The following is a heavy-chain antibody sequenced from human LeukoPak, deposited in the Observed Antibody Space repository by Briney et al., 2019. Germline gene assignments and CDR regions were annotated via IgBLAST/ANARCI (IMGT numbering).Heavy chain of an antibody. J-gene: IGHJ4*02. V-gene: IGHV3-9*01. CDR1: GFTFDDYA. CDR2: ISWNSGSI. Sequence: PGRSLRLSCAASGFTFDDYAMHWVRQAPGKGLEWVSGISWNSGSIGYADSVKGRFTISRDNAKNSLYLQMNSLRAEDTALYYCAKGGGCSGGSCYGLGVHLQTLFDYWGQGTLVTVSS. CDR3: AKGGGCSGGSCYGLGVHLQTLFDY. D-gene: IGHD2-15*01.